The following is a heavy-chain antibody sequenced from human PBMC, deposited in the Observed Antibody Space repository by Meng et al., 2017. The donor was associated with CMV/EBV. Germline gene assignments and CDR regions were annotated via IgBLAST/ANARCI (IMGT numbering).Heavy chain of an antibody. CDR1: GFTFSSYA. Sequence: GEPLKISCAASGFTFSSYAMHWVRQAPGKGLEWVAVISYDGSNKYYADSVKGRFTISRDNSKNTLYLQMNSLRAEDTAVYYCARGYGSGSYRYLWGQGTLVTVSS. CDR2: ISYDGSNK. D-gene: IGHD3-10*01. CDR3: ARGYGSGSYRYL. V-gene: IGHV3-30*04. J-gene: IGHJ4*02.